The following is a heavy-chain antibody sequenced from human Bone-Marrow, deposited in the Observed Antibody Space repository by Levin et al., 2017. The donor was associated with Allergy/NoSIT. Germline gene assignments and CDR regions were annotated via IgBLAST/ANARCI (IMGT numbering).Heavy chain of an antibody. CDR3: AREDGYVFDY. CDR2: IYYSGNT. D-gene: IGHD5-24*01. CDR1: GGSISTGGFH. V-gene: IGHV4-31*02. J-gene: IGHJ4*02. Sequence: SETLSLTCSLSGGSISTGGFHWSWVRQRPGTGLEWIGYIYYSGNTYYNPSLQSRLSISIDTSKNQFSLRLTSATAADTAVYYCAREDGYVFDYWGQGTLVTVSS.